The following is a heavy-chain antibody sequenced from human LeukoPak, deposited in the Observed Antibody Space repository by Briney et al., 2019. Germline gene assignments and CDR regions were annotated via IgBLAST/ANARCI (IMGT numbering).Heavy chain of an antibody. CDR1: GGSISSHY. J-gene: IGHJ6*04. CDR3: ARDVLRFLDV. CDR2: IYYSGST. D-gene: IGHD3-3*01. Sequence: SETLSLTCTDSGGSISSHYWSWIRQPPGKGLEWIGYIYYSGSTNYNPSLKSRVTISVDTSKNQFSLKLSSVTAADTAVYYCARDVLRFLDVWGKGTTVTVSS. V-gene: IGHV4-59*11.